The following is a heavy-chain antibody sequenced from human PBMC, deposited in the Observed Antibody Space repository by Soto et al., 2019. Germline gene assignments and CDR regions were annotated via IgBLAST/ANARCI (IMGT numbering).Heavy chain of an antibody. D-gene: IGHD4-17*01. V-gene: IGHV3-23*01. Sequence: EVQLLESGGGLVQPGGSLRLSCAASGFTFSSYAMSWVRQAPGKGLEWVSAISGSGGSTYYADSVKGRFTISRDNSKNTLYLQMNSQRAEDTAVYYCANVSDYGVSGYWGQGTLVTVSS. CDR1: GFTFSSYA. CDR3: ANVSDYGVSGY. CDR2: ISGSGGST. J-gene: IGHJ4*02.